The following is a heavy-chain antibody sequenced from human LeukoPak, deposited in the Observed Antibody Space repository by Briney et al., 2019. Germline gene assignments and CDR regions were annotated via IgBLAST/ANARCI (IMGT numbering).Heavy chain of an antibody. V-gene: IGHV3-23*01. CDR2: IDRSGGST. CDR3: ARGSHGEHDS. Sequence: PGRSLRLSCAGSGFSFNIYAMSWVRQAPGKGLEWVAAIDRSGGSTFYADSVKGRFTISKDNSKNTLYLQINSLRVDDTAIYYCARGSHGEHDSWGQGTLVTVSS. D-gene: IGHD4-17*01. CDR1: GFSFNIYA. J-gene: IGHJ5*01.